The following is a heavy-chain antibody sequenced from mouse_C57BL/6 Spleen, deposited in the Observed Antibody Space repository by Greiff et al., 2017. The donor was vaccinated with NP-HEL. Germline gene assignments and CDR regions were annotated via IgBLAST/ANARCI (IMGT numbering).Heavy chain of an antibody. CDR2: ISDGGSYT. CDR1: GFTFSSYA. V-gene: IGHV5-4*01. CDR3: ARPHYYGSSYEYFDV. D-gene: IGHD1-1*01. Sequence: VQLKESGGGLVKPGGSLKLSCAASGFTFSSYAMSWVRQTPEKRLEWVATISDGGSYTYYPDNVKGRFTISRDNAKNNLYLQMSHLKSEDTAMYYCARPHYYGSSYEYFDVWGTGTTVTVSS. J-gene: IGHJ1*03.